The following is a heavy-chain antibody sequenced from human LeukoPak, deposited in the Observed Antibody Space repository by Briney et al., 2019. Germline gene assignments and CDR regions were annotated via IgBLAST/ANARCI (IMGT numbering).Heavy chain of an antibody. CDR2: MNPNSGNT. CDR1: GGTFSSYA. D-gene: IGHD3-3*01. V-gene: IGHV1-8*03. Sequence: ASVKVSCKASGGTFSSYAISWVRQAPGQGLEWMGWMNPNSGNTGYAQKFQGRVTITRNTSISTAYMELSSLRAEDTAVYYCARGRRFLEWLLSVPDYWGQGTLVTVSS. CDR3: ARGRRFLEWLLSVPDY. J-gene: IGHJ4*02.